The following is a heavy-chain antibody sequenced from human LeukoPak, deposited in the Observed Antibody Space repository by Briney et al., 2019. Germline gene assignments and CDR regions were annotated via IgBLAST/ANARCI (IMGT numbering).Heavy chain of an antibody. CDR2: IYHSVTT. Sequence: SESLSLTCAVSVGSISSGVYSWSWVRHPRREGLECIEYIYHSVTTYYNPSPKSRFTISVDTSKNQFSLKLSSVTAAATAVYYCARHRSSRWYSYWFDTWGQGTLVTVSS. V-gene: IGHV4-30-2*01. CDR1: VGSISSGVYS. J-gene: IGHJ5*02. D-gene: IGHD6-13*01. CDR3: ARHRSSRWYSYWFDT.